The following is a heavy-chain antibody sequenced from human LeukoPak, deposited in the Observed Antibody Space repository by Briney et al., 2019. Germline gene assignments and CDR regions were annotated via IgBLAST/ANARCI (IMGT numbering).Heavy chain of an antibody. CDR2: ISGGGDTT. V-gene: IGHV3-23*01. J-gene: IGHJ4*02. D-gene: IGHD3-16*01. CDR1: GFTFSSNA. CDR3: AKAPNAFRGGDFDY. Sequence: GGSLRLSFAASGFTFSSNAVTWVRQAPGKGLEWVSTISGGGDTTFYADSVKGRFAISRDNSKNTVYLQMNSLRAEDTAVYYCAKAPNAFRGGDFDYWGQGTLVTVSS.